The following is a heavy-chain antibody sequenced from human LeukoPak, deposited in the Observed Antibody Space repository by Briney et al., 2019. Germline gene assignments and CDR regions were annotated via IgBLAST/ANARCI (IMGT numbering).Heavy chain of an antibody. D-gene: IGHD1-1*01. Sequence: PSETLSLTCAVYGGSFSGSYWSCIRQSPGKGLEWIGEIIHSGSTTYNPSLKSRVTISIDTSKNQFSLKLSSVTAADTAVYYCARGWGDWNDAYQNAFDIWDQGTMGTVSS. V-gene: IGHV4-34*01. CDR3: ARGWGDWNDAYQNAFDI. J-gene: IGHJ3*02. CDR2: IIHSGST. CDR1: GGSFSGSY.